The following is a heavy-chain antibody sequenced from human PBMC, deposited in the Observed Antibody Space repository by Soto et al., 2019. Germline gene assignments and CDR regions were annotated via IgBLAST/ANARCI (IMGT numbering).Heavy chain of an antibody. CDR1: GYSFTSYC. CDR2: IYPNGSEN. D-gene: IGHD6-13*01. CDR3: ARLVSKQQLVPLIFDY. Sequence: GEALKISCKGSGYSFTSYCIGRGPQMPGKGLGLRGIIYPNGSENRYRTSFQGQVNISADKSISTAYLQWSSLKASDTAMYYCARLVSKQQLVPLIFDYWGQGTLVTVSS. J-gene: IGHJ4*02. V-gene: IGHV5-51*01.